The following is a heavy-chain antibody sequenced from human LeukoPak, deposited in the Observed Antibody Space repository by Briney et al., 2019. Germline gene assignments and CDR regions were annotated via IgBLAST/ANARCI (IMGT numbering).Heavy chain of an antibody. Sequence: ASVKVSCKASGYTFTGYYMHWVRQAPGQGLEWMGWINPNSGGTNYAQKFQGRVTMTRDTSISTAYMELSRLRSDDTAVYYCARANEERLCSTSCQRGEPYYYYYMDVWGKGTTVTVSS. J-gene: IGHJ6*03. V-gene: IGHV1-2*02. CDR3: ARANEERLCSTSCQRGEPYYYYYMDV. CDR2: INPNSGGT. D-gene: IGHD2-2*01. CDR1: GYTFTGYY.